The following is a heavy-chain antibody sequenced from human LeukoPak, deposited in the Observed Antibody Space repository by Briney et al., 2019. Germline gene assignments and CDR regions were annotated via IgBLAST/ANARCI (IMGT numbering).Heavy chain of an antibody. CDR1: GCPFSKSR. D-gene: IGHD1-26*01. V-gene: IGHV3-15*01. CDR3: TTDPGTYSGSYEPFDY. CDR2: NKSKTDRGTT. Sequence: GGPLRLSCAASGCPFSKSRERGVRQAPGKGVEWVGRNKSKTDRGTTDYAAPVKGRFTISREDSKNTPNLQKNSRKAEDAAVYYCTTDPGTYSGSYEPFDYWGQGTLVTVSS. J-gene: IGHJ4*02.